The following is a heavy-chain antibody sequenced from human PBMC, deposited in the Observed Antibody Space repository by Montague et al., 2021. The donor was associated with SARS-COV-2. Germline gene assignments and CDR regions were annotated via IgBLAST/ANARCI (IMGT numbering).Heavy chain of an antibody. V-gene: IGHV4-59*01. CDR3: AREEIGKSPEGVDAFDV. CDR2: IYYSGGT. J-gene: IGHJ3*01. D-gene: IGHD1-14*01. Sequence: SETLSLTCSVSGDSISSSYWNWIRQPPGKGLEWIGYIYYSGGTNYNPSLKSRVTISADPSKNQFSLKLSSVTAADTAVYYCAREEIGKSPEGVDAFDVWGQGIMVTVSS. CDR1: GDSISSSY.